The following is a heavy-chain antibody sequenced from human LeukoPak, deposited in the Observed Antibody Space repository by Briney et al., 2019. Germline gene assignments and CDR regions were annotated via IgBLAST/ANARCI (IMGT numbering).Heavy chain of an antibody. D-gene: IGHD3-10*01. CDR3: ARFLAPPVGLLLWFGSRDYYYGMDV. Sequence: ASVKVSCKASGYTFTSYGISWVRQAPGQGLEWMGWISAYTGNTNYAQKLQGRVTMTTDTSTSTAYMEPRSLRSDDTAVYYCARFLAPPVGLLLWFGSRDYYYGMDVWGQGTTVTVSS. V-gene: IGHV1-18*01. J-gene: IGHJ6*02. CDR2: ISAYTGNT. CDR1: GYTFTSYG.